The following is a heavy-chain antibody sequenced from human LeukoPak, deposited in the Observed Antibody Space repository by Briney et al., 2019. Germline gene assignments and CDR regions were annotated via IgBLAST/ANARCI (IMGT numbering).Heavy chain of an antibody. V-gene: IGHV3-30*03. Sequence: GRSLRLSCAASGFTFSAYGMHWVRQAPGKGLEWVAVISFDGSSKDYAESVRGRFTISRDNSKNTLYLQMNSLRAEDTAVYYCARDLGNLRDYWGQGTLVTVSS. CDR3: ARDLGNLRDY. J-gene: IGHJ4*02. CDR1: GFTFSAYG. CDR2: ISFDGSSK. D-gene: IGHD2/OR15-2a*01.